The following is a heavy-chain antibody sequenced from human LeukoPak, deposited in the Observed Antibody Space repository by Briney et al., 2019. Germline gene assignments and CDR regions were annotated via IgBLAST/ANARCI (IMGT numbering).Heavy chain of an antibody. D-gene: IGHD3-22*01. V-gene: IGHV4-34*01. CDR3: ARGLNYYDSSGYFH. Sequence: SETLSLTCAVYGGSFSGYYWSWIRQPPGKGLEWIGEINHSGNTNYNPSLKSRVTISVDTSKNQFSLKLSSVTAADTAVYYCARGLNYYDSSGYFHWGQGTLVTVSS. J-gene: IGHJ4*02. CDR1: GGSFSGYY. CDR2: INHSGNT.